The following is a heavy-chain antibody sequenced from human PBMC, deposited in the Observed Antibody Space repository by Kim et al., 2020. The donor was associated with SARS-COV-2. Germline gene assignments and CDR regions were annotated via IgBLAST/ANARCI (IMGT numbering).Heavy chain of an antibody. D-gene: IGHD3-3*02. CDR3: AKERAHFSAFDI. CDR1: GFSFSTYG. J-gene: IGHJ3*02. CDR2: ISPDGSGK. Sequence: GGSLRLSCAASGFSFSTYGMHWVRRAPGKGLEWVAVISPDGSGKFYADSVKGRFTTSRDNSEDTVYLQMNSLRAEDTAVYYCAKERAHFSAFDISGQGTMVTVSS. V-gene: IGHV3-30*18.